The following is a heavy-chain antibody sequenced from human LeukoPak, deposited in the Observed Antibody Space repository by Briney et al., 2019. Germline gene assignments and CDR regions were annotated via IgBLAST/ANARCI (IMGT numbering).Heavy chain of an antibody. Sequence: GGSLRLSCAGSGFKFNSYSMNWVRQAPGKGLEWVSSISGYSDYIFYADSVRGRFTVSRDNAKNSLYLQMDRLRVEDTAVYYCARAFDPWGQGTLVAVSS. CDR2: ISGYSDYI. CDR3: ARAFDP. J-gene: IGHJ5*02. CDR1: GFKFNSYS. V-gene: IGHV3-21*06.